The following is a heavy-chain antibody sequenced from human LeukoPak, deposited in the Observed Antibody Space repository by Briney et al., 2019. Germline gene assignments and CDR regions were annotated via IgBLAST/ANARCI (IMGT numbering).Heavy chain of an antibody. CDR3: ASHPVKEYPSYSR. D-gene: IGHD2-2*01. V-gene: IGHV1-69*05. CDR1: GGTFSSYA. CDR2: IIPIFGTA. Sequence: ASVKVSCKASGGTFSSYAISWVRQAPGQGLEWMGGIIPIFGTANYAQKFQGRVTITTDESTSTAYMELSSLRSDDTAVYYCASHPVKEYPSYSRWGQGTLVTVSS. J-gene: IGHJ4*02.